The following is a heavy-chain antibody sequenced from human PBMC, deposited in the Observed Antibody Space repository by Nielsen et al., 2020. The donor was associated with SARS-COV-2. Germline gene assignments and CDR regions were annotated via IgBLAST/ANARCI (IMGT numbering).Heavy chain of an antibody. Sequence: GESLKISCAASGFTFSNAWMSWVRQAPGKGLEWVGRIKSKTDGGTTDYAAPVKGRFTISRDDSKNTLYLQMNSLKTEDTAVYYCTTSGDFWSGYIIDYWGQGTLVTVSS. CDR2: IKSKTDGGTT. J-gene: IGHJ4*02. CDR3: TTSGDFWSGYIIDY. V-gene: IGHV3-15*01. CDR1: GFTFSNAW. D-gene: IGHD3-3*01.